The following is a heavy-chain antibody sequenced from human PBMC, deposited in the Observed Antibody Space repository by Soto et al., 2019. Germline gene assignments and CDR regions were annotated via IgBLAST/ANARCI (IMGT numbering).Heavy chain of an antibody. CDR2: ISGSGGST. Sequence: EVQLLESGGGLVQPGGSLRLSCAASGFTFSSYAMSWVRQAPGKGLEWVSAISGSGGSTYYADSVKGRFTISRDNSKNTLYLQMNSLRAEDTAVYYCAKDRFRWTINYYYYGMDVWGQGTTVTVSS. J-gene: IGHJ6*02. CDR1: GFTFSSYA. CDR3: AKDRFRWTINYYYYGMDV. V-gene: IGHV3-23*01.